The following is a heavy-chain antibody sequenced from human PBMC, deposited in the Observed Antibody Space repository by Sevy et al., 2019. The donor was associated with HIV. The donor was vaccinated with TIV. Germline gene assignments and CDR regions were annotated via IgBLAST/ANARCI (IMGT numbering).Heavy chain of an antibody. Sequence: SETLSLTCTVSGDSISSSPYYWGWIRQAHGKGLEWIGSIYYSGSPYYNPSRKSRVTISVDTSKNQFSLRLSSVTAAGTAVYYCARQVGQLRFFDWSPGYFDYWGQGTLVTVSS. CDR2: IYYSGSP. CDR3: ARQVGQLRFFDWSPGYFDY. CDR1: GDSISSSPYY. J-gene: IGHJ4*02. D-gene: IGHD3-9*01. V-gene: IGHV4-39*01.